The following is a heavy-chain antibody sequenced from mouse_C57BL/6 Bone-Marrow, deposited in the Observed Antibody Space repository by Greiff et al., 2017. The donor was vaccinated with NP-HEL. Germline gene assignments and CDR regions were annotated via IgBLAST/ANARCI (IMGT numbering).Heavy chain of an antibody. D-gene: IGHD1-1*02. J-gene: IGHJ2*01. V-gene: IGHV7-3*01. Sequence: DVQLVESGGGLVQPGGSLSLSCAASGFTFTDYYMSWVRQPPGKALEWLGFIRNKANGYTTEYSASVKGRFTISRDNSQSILYLQMNALSAEDSATYYCARYIEVGSYFYYWGPGTTLTVAS. CDR3: ARYIEVGSYFYY. CDR1: GFTFTDYY. CDR2: IRNKANGYTT.